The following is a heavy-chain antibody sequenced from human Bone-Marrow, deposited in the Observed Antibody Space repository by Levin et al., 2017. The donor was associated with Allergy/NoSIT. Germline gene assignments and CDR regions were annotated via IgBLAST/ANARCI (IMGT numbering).Heavy chain of an antibody. CDR2: PSWNSGMI. J-gene: IGHJ3*01. D-gene: IGHD1-1*01. CDR1: GFTFDDFA. V-gene: IGHV3-9*01. Sequence: PGGSLRLSCAASGFTFDDFAMHWVRQVPGKGLEWVPGPSWNSGMIDYADSVKGRFTISRDNAKNSLYLQMNSLRVEDTALYFCARTRFGAFEDWGQGTMVTVSS. CDR3: ARTRFGAFED.